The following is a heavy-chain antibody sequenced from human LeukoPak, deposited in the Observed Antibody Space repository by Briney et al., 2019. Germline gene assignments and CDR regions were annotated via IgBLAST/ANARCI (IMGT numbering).Heavy chain of an antibody. CDR3: ARTDNWNYVFDY. V-gene: IGHV4-39*07. CDR2: IHYSGST. J-gene: IGHJ4*02. D-gene: IGHD1-7*01. Sequence: KPSETLSLTCTVSGGSTSSSSYYWGWIRQPPGKGLEWIGSIHYSGSTYYNPSLKSRVTISVDTSKNQFSLKLSSVTAADTAVYYCARTDNWNYVFDYWGQGTLVTVSS. CDR1: GGSTSSSSYY.